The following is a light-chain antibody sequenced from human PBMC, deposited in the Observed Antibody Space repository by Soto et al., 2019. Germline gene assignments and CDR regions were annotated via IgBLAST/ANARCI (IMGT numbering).Light chain of an antibody. Sequence: QSVLTQPPSVSAAPGQTVTISCSGRTSNIGDTYVSWYQQLPGTAPKLLIFDDNQRPSGIPDRFSVSKSGTSATLGITGLQTGDEADYFCGAWDSSLSAVVFGGGTKLTVL. CDR2: DDN. J-gene: IGLJ2*01. V-gene: IGLV1-51*01. CDR1: TSNIGDTY. CDR3: GAWDSSLSAVV.